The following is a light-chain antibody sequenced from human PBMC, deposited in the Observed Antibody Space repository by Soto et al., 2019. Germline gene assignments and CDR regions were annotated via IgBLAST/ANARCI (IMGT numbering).Light chain of an antibody. J-gene: IGKJ4*01. V-gene: IGKV3-11*01. Sequence: EIVLTQSPATLSLSPGERATLSCRASQSVSSYLAWYQQKPGQATRLLIYDASNMATGIPARFSGSGSGTDFTLTISSREPEDFAVYYCQQRSNWPPLTFGGGTKVEIK. CDR3: QQRSNWPPLT. CDR1: QSVSSY. CDR2: DAS.